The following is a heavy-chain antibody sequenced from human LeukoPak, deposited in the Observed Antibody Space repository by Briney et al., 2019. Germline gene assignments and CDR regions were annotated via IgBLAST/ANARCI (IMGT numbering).Heavy chain of an antibody. D-gene: IGHD1-1*01. CDR1: GGSISSYY. V-gene: IGHV4-59*08. CDR2: IYYSGST. J-gene: IGHJ4*01. Sequence: SETLSLTCTVSGGSISSYYWSWIRQPPGKGLEWIGYIYYSGSTNYNPSLKSRVTISVDTSKNQFSLKLSSVTAADTAVYYCARHMGLGYTYFYPYFDYWGQGTLVTVTS. CDR3: ARHMGLGYTYFYPYFDY.